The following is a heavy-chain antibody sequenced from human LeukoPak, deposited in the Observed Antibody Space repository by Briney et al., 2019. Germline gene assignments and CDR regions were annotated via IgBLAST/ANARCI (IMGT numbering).Heavy chain of an antibody. CDR3: VVGFDY. D-gene: IGHD2-15*01. J-gene: IGHJ4*02. V-gene: IGHV2-5*02. CDR2: IYWDDDK. Sequence: SGPTLAKPTQTRTLTCTFSGFSLTTSGVGVGWIRQPPGKALEWLAVIYWDDDKYYSPSLKSRFTITKDTSKNQVVLTMTNMNPVDTATYYCVVGFDYWGQGILVTVSS. CDR1: GFSLTTSGVG.